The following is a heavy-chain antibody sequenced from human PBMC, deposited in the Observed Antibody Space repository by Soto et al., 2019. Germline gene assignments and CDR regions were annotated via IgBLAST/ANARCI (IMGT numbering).Heavy chain of an antibody. CDR2: IYHSGST. CDR3: ARGEAFDNYQAR. CDR1: GESFSGYY. J-gene: IGHJ4*02. V-gene: IGHV4-34*01. D-gene: IGHD1-20*01. Sequence: SGTLSLTCAVYGESFSGYYWGWIRQPPGKGLEWIGEIYHSGSTRYNPSLKSRVTISADTSKNQFSLQLRSVTAADTAVYFCARGEAFDNYQARWGQGALVTVSS.